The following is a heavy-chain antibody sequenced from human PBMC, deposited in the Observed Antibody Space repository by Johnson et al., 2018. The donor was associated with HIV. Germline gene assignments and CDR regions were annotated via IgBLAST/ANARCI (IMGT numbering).Heavy chain of an antibody. D-gene: IGHD1-26*01. CDR1: GFTFSSYA. J-gene: IGHJ3*02. Sequence: VQLVESGGGVVQPGRSLRLSCAASGFTFSSYAIHWVRQAPGKGLEWVAVISYDGSNKYYADSVKGRFTISRDNSKNTLYLQMNSLRAEDTAVYYCARGEGGTYLPDAFDIWGQGTMVTVSS. CDR2: ISYDGSNK. V-gene: IGHV3-30*04. CDR3: ARGEGGTYLPDAFDI.